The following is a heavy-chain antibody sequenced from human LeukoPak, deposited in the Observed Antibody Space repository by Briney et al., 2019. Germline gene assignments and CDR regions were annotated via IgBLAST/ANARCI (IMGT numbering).Heavy chain of an antibody. D-gene: IGHD3-22*01. CDR1: GFTFSDYF. CDR2: ISTDGDSV. J-gene: IGHJ4*02. CDR3: VVGSSCCYTHGFYFDY. Sequence: GGSLRLSCAASGFTFSDYFMTWIRQTPGKGLEWMSYISTDGDSVYYADSVRGRFTISRDNAKNSLYLQMTFLRAEDTAVYYCVVGSSCCYTHGFYFDYWGQGALVTVSS. V-gene: IGHV3-11*04.